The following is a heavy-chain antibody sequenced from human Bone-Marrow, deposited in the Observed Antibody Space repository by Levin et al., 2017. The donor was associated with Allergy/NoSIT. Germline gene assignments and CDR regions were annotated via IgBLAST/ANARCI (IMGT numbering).Heavy chain of an antibody. J-gene: IGHJ4*02. CDR2: IYRGGSA. CDR3: ARGSGSLDS. Sequence: GGSLRLSCAASGFIVSNSYMSWVRQAPGKGLEWVSSIYRGGSAYYIDSVKGRFTISRDSSKNTLYLQMNSLRGEDTAVYYCARGSGSLDSWGQGTLVIVSS. CDR1: GFIVSNSY. V-gene: IGHV3-53*01. D-gene: IGHD1-26*01.